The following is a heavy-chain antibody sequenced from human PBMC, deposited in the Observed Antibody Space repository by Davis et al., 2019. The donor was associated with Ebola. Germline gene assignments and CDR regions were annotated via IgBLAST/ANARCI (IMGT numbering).Heavy chain of an antibody. CDR2: IHYSGST. V-gene: IGHV4-39*01. J-gene: IGHJ4*02. Sequence: MPSETLSLTCTVSGGSITSLSYFWCWIRQPPGQGLEWIGSIHYSGSTYYHPSLKSRVTISVDKSKRQFTLKLSSVTAADTAVYYCARLQCRGGSCYLLYWGQGTLVTVS. CDR1: GGSITSLSYF. CDR3: ARLQCRGGSCYLLY. D-gene: IGHD2-15*01.